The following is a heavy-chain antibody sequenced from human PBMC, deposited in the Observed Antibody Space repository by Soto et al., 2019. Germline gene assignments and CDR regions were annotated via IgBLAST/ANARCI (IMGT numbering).Heavy chain of an antibody. CDR3: ARGGGILRYFDWPADMDV. Sequence: PSETLSLTCTVSGGSFSSGSYYWSWIRQPPGKGLEWIGYIYYSGSTNYNPSLKSRVTISVDTSKNQFSLKLSSVTAADTAVYYCARGGGILRYFDWPADMDVWGQGTTLTVSS. D-gene: IGHD3-9*01. CDR1: GGSFSSGSYY. J-gene: IGHJ6*02. V-gene: IGHV4-61*01. CDR2: IYYSGST.